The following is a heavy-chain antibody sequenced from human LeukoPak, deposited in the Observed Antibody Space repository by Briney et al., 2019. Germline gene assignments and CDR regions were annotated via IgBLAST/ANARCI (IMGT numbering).Heavy chain of an antibody. CDR1: GFTFSSYS. CDR3: ARDPLASIYYDSSGYYWGYYFDY. V-gene: IGHV3-21*01. CDR2: ISSSSSYI. J-gene: IGHJ4*02. Sequence: GGSLRLSCAASGFTFSSYSMNWVRQAPGKGLEWVSSISSSSSYIYYADSVKGRFTISRDNAKNSLYLQMNSLRAEDTAVYYCARDPLASIYYDSSGYYWGYYFDYWGQGTLVTVSS. D-gene: IGHD3-22*01.